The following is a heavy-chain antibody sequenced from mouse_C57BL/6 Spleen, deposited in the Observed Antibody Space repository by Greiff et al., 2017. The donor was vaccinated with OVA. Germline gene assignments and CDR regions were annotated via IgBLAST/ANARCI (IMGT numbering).Heavy chain of an antibody. V-gene: IGHV1-64*01. J-gene: IGHJ4*01. D-gene: IGHD2-1*01. Sequence: QVQLQQPGAELVKPGASVKLSCKASGYPFPSSWLHWVQQRPGQGLEWIGMIHPNSGSTNYNEKFKSKATLTVDKSSSTAYMQLSSLTSEDSAVYYCARSGNGAMDYWGQGTSVTVSS. CDR2: IHPNSGST. CDR3: ARSGNGAMDY. CDR1: GYPFPSSW.